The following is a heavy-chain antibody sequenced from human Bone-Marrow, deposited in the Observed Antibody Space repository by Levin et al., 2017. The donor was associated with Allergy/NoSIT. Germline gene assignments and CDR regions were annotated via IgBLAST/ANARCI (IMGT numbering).Heavy chain of an antibody. CDR2: IYYSGST. J-gene: IGHJ4*02. V-gene: IGHV4-39*01. CDR3: ARRSGYSYGYDYFDY. D-gene: IGHD5-18*01. Sequence: GSLRLSCTVSGGSISSSSYYWGWIRQPPGKGLEWIGSIYYSGSTYYNPSLKSRVTISVDTSKNQFSLKLSSVTAADTAVYYCARRSGYSYGYDYFDYWGQGTLVTVSS. CDR1: GGSISSSSYY.